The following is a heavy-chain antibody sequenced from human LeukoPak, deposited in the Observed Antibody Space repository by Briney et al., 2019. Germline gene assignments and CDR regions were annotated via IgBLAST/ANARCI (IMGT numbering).Heavy chain of an antibody. CDR3: ARDGGYSGYDADC. V-gene: IGHV3-48*01. CDR2: ISDSGAM. D-gene: IGHD5-12*01. Sequence: GGSLRLSCATSGFIFSSYAMSWVRQAPGKGLEWVSYISDSGAMYYADSVRGRFTISRENAQNSLFLQMNSLRAEDTAVYYCARDGGYSGYDADCWGQGTLVTVSS. J-gene: IGHJ4*02. CDR1: GFIFSSYA.